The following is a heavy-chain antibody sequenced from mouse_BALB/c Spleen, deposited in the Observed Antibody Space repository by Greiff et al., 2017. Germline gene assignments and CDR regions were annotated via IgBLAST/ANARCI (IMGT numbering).Heavy chain of an antibody. J-gene: IGHJ3*01. CDR2: IWAGGST. V-gene: IGHV2-9*02. D-gene: IGHD4-1*01. CDR3: ARDGVGRRFAY. CDR1: GFSLTSYG. Sequence: QVQLKESGPGLVAPSQSLSITCTVSGFSLTSYGVHWVRQPPGKGLEWLGVIWAGGSTNYNSALMSRLSISKDNSKSQVFLKMNSLQTDDTAMYYCARDGVGRRFAYWGQGTLGTVSA.